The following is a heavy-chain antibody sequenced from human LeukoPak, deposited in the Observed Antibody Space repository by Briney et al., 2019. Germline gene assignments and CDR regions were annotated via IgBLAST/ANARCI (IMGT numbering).Heavy chain of an antibody. CDR2: ISYRGTT. CDR3: ARRAAVGKNWFDP. CDR1: GDSMSTNNYH. V-gene: IGHV4-39*01. D-gene: IGHD6-13*01. Sequence: SSETLSLTCSVSGDSMSTNNYHWGWIRQPPGKGLEWIGSISYRGTTYYNPSLKSRVTISVDTSENLFSLKVNYVTAADTAVYYCARRAAVGKNWFDPWGQGTLVTVSS. J-gene: IGHJ5*02.